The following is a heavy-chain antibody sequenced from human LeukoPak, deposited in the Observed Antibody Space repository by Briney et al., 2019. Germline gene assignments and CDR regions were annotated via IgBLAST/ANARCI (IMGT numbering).Heavy chain of an antibody. CDR3: ARGTREDIVVVPAAEDERFDP. V-gene: IGHV4-59*12. Sequence: SETLSLTCTVSGGSISSYYWSWIRQPPGKGLEWIGYTYYSGSTNYNPSLKSRVTISVDTSKNQFSLKLSSVTAADTAVYYCARGTREDIVVVPAAEDERFDPWGQGTLVTVSS. CDR1: GGSISSYY. CDR2: TYYSGST. J-gene: IGHJ5*02. D-gene: IGHD2-2*01.